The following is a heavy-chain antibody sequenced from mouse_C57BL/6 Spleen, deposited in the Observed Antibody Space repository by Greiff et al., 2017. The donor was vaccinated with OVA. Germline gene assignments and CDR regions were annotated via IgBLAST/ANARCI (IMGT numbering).Heavy chain of an antibody. CDR3: ARHGYDGGAWFAY. Sequence: EVQLQQSGGDLVKPGGSLKLSCAASGFTFSSYGMSWVRQTPDKRLEWVATISSGGSYTYYTDSVKGRFTITRDNAKNTLYLQMSSLKSEDTAVYYCARHGYDGGAWFAYWGQGTLVTVSA. D-gene: IGHD2-2*01. V-gene: IGHV5-6*01. CDR2: ISSGGSYT. CDR1: GFTFSSYG. J-gene: IGHJ3*01.